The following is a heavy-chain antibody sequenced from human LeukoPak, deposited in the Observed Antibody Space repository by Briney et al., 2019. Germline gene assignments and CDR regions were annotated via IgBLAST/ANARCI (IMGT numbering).Heavy chain of an antibody. D-gene: IGHD2-21*01. CDR1: GGTFSSYA. CDR2: IIPIFGTA. Sequence: SVKVSCKASGGTFSSYAISWVRQAPGQGLEWMGGIIPIFGTANYAQKFQGRVTITADESTSTAYMELSSLRSEDTAVYYCASSYCGGDCYYGGYWDYWGQGTLVTVSS. J-gene: IGHJ4*02. CDR3: ASSYCGGDCYYGGYWDY. V-gene: IGHV1-69*13.